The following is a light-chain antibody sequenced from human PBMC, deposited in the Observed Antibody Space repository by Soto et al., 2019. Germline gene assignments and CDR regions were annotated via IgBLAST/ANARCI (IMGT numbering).Light chain of an antibody. CDR3: QHYGSSPLT. V-gene: IGKV3-20*01. CDR2: SGS. Sequence: EIVMTQSPATLSVSPGERATLSCRASQSVSSNFAWYQQKPGQAPRLLIYSGSSRAAGIPDRFSGSGSATDFTLTISSLEPEDFAVYYCQHYGSSPLTFGGGTKVDIK. CDR1: QSVSSN. J-gene: IGKJ4*01.